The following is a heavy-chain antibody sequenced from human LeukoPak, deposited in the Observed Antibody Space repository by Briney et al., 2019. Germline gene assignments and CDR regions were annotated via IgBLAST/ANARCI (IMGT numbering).Heavy chain of an antibody. CDR2: ISYDGSNK. CDR1: GFTFSSYA. Sequence: PGGSLRLSCAASGFTFSSYAMHWVRQAPGKGLEWVAVISYDGSNKYYADSVKGRFTISRDNSKNTLYLQMNSLRAEDTAVYYCARPDYYDSSGYYSYWGQGTLVTVSS. J-gene: IGHJ4*02. D-gene: IGHD3-22*01. CDR3: ARPDYYDSSGYYSY. V-gene: IGHV3-30-3*01.